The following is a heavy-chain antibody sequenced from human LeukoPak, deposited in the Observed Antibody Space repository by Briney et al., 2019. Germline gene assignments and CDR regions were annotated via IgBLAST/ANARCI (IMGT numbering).Heavy chain of an antibody. V-gene: IGHV5-51*01. CDR1: GYRFTNYW. J-gene: IGHJ3*02. CDR2: IYPGDSDT. Sequence: GESLKISCKGSGYRFTNYWIGWVRQMPGNGLEWMGIIYPGDSDTRYSPSFQGQVTISADKSISTAYLQWSSLKASDTAMYYCARQAMVYVAGNAFDIWGQGTMVIVSS. D-gene: IGHD2-8*01. CDR3: ARQAMVYVAGNAFDI.